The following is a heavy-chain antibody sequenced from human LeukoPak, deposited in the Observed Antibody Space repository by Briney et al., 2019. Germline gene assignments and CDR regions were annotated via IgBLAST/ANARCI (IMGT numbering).Heavy chain of an antibody. J-gene: IGHJ5*02. CDR2: IYYSGST. Sequence: PGGSLRLSCAASGFTFSSYAMSWVRQAPGKGLEWIGYIYYSGSTNYNPSLKSRVTISVDTSKNQFSLKLSSVTAADTAVYYCARHLIYGIADPIESWFDPWGQGTLVTVSS. CDR3: ARHLIYGIADPIESWFDP. D-gene: IGHD6-13*01. CDR1: GFTFSSYA. V-gene: IGHV4-59*08.